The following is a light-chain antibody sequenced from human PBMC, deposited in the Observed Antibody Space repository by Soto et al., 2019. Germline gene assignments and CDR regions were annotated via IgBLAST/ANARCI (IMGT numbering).Light chain of an antibody. V-gene: IGKV3-15*01. CDR3: QQYNNWPPNT. CDR1: QSVSSN. CDR2: GAS. Sequence: EIVMTQSPATLAVCPGEGGTLXCRASQSVSSNFGWYQQKAGQAPRLLIYGASTRATGILARLSGSGSGRESTLNIGSLQSEDFAVYYCQQYNNWPPNTFGQGTKVDIK. J-gene: IGKJ1*01.